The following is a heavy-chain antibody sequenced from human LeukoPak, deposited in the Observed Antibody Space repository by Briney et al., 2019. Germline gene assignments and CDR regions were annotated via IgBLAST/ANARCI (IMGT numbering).Heavy chain of an antibody. CDR1: GYTFTSYG. D-gene: IGHD3-10*01. V-gene: IGHV1-18*01. CDR3: ARDNTMVRGVIDWFDP. J-gene: IGHJ5*02. CDR2: IGTYNGNT. Sequence: ASVKVSCKASGYTFTSYGISWVRQAPGQGLEWMGWIGTYNGNTNYAQKFQGRVTMTTDTSTSTAYMELRSLRSDDTAVYYCARDNTMVRGVIDWFDPWGQGTLVTVSS.